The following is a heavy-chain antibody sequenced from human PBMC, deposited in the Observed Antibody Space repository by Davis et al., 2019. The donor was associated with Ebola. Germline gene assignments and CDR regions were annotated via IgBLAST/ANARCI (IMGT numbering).Heavy chain of an antibody. Sequence: AASVKVSCKASGYTFTTYDIHWVRQATGQGLEWMEWMNPNSENTGYAQKFQGRATMTRSTSISTAYMELSSLRSEDTAGYYCARGGYFDWLTRWHYYGMDVWGQGTTVTVSS. D-gene: IGHD3-9*01. CDR3: ARGGYFDWLTRWHYYGMDV. J-gene: IGHJ6*02. CDR1: GYTFTTYD. V-gene: IGHV1-8*01. CDR2: MNPNSENT.